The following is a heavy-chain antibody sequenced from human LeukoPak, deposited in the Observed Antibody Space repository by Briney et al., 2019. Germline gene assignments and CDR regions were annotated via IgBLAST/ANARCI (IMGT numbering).Heavy chain of an antibody. V-gene: IGHV4-34*01. CDR2: INHSGST. CDR3: ARGRYSSGWYHPPLYFDY. J-gene: IGHJ4*02. D-gene: IGHD6-19*01. Sequence: PSETLSLTCAVYGGSFSGYYWSWIRQPPGKGLEWIGEINHSGSTNYNPSLKSRVTISVDTSKNQFSLKLSSVTAADTAVYYCARGRYSSGWYHPPLYFDYWGQGTLVTVSS. CDR1: GGSFSGYY.